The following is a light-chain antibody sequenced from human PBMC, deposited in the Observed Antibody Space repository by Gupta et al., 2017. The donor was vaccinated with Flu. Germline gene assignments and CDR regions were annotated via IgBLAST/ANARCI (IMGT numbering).Light chain of an antibody. CDR2: GAS. CDR1: QSVDSN. V-gene: IGKV3-15*01. CDR3: QQYNNWAPIT. J-gene: IGKJ5*01. Sequence: EIVMTQSPATLSVSPGERATLSCRASQSVDSNLAWYQQKPGQAPRLLIFGASTRATDIPARFSGSGSGTEFTLTISSLQSEDFAVYYCQQYNNWAPITFGQGTRLEIK.